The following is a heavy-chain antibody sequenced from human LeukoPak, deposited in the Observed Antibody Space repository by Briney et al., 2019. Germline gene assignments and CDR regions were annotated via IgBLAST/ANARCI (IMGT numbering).Heavy chain of an antibody. D-gene: IGHD2-15*01. CDR2: IYTSGST. J-gene: IGHJ4*02. V-gene: IGHV4-4*07. CDR1: GGSISSYY. Sequence: SETLPLTCTVSGGSISSYYWSWIRQPAGKGLEWIGRIYTSGSTNYNPSLKSRVTMSVDTSKNQFSLKLSSVTAADTAVYYCASPLGYCSGGSCYDYWGQGTLVNVSS. CDR3: ASPLGYCSGGSCYDY.